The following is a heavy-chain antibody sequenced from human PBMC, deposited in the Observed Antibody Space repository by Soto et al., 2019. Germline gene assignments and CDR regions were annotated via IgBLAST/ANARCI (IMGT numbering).Heavy chain of an antibody. V-gene: IGHV3-23*01. D-gene: IGHD3-10*01. CDR2: IDGSGGIT. Sequence: QLLQSGGGLGQPGGSLTLSCAASGFTFGTTDMSWVRQAPGEGLEWVSTIDGSGGITYYADSVKGRFTISRDNSRNTVYLQMNSLRGDDPALYYCVKNSGGFNTWGQGALVTVSS. J-gene: IGHJ5*02. CDR3: VKNSGGFNT. CDR1: GFTFGTTD.